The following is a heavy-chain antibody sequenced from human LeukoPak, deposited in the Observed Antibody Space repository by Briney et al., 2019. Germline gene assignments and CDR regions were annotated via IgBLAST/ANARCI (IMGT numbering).Heavy chain of an antibody. CDR1: GFTFSSDW. Sequence: WGSLRLSCAASGFTFSSDWMSWVRQAPGKGLEWVANIKQDGSEKYYVDSVKGRFTISRDNAKNSLYLQMNSLRAEDTAVYYCARDLDILTGYSYYYYYYGMDVWGKGTTVTVSS. CDR2: IKQDGSEK. D-gene: IGHD3-9*01. J-gene: IGHJ6*04. V-gene: IGHV3-7*03. CDR3: ARDLDILTGYSYYYYYYGMDV.